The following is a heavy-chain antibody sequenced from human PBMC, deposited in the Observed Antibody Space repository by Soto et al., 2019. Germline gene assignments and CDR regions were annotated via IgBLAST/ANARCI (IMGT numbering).Heavy chain of an antibody. J-gene: IGHJ6*03. Sequence: GESLKISCKGSGYSFTSYWIGWVRQMPGKGLEWMGIIYPGDSDTRYSPSFQGQVTISADESISTAYLQWSSLKASDTAMYYCARHPIAAAGNPSYYYYYMDVWGKGTTVTVSS. D-gene: IGHD6-13*01. V-gene: IGHV5-51*01. CDR3: ARHPIAAAGNPSYYYYYMDV. CDR1: GYSFTSYW. CDR2: IYPGDSDT.